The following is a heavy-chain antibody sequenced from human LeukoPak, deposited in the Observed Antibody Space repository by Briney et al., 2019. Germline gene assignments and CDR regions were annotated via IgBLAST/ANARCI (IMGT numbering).Heavy chain of an antibody. CDR3: AKRRGGSYYDAFNI. D-gene: IGHD1-26*01. Sequence: GGSLRLSCAASGFTFSSYAMSWVRQAPGKGLEWVSAISVGGGSTYYADSLKGRFTISRDNSKNTLHLQMNSLRAEDTAVYYCAKRRGGSYYDAFNIWGQGTMVTVSS. CDR2: ISVGGGST. V-gene: IGHV3-23*01. CDR1: GFTFSSYA. J-gene: IGHJ3*02.